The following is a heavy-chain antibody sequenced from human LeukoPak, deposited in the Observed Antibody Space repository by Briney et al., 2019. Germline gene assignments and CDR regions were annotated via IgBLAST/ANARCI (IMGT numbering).Heavy chain of an antibody. D-gene: IGHD4-17*01. V-gene: IGHV3-66*01. CDR2: IYSGGST. Sequence: GGSLRLSCAASGFTVSSNYMSWVRQAPGKGLEWVSVIYSGGSTYYADSVKGRFTISRDNSKNTLYLQMNSLRAEDTAAYYCATDYAARWYFDLWGRGTLVTVSS. CDR1: GFTVSSNY. J-gene: IGHJ2*01. CDR3: ATDYAARWYFDL.